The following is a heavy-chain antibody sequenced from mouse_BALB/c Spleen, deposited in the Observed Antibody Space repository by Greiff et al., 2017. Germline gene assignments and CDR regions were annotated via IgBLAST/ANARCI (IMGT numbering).Heavy chain of an antibody. CDR2: IRSKSNNYAT. J-gene: IGHJ3*01. Sequence: EVQVVESGGGLVQPKGSLKLSCAASGFTFNTYAMNWVRQAPGKGLEWVARIRSKSNNYATYYADSVKDRFTISRDDSQSMLYLQMNNLKTEDTAMYYCVRQYGYYWGQGTLVTVSA. CDR3: VRQYGYY. D-gene: IGHD2-2*01. CDR1: GFTFNTYA. V-gene: IGHV10-1*02.